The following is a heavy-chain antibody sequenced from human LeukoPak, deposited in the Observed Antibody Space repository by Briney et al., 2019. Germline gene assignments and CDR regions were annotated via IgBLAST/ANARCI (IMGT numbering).Heavy chain of an antibody. Sequence: GGSLRLSCAASGFTVRSSYMSWVRQAPGKGLEWVSLIYSGGSTHYADSVKGRFTISRDTSKNTLYLQMNSLRAEDTALYYCARDIRDSSGYYYYFDNWGQGTLVTVSS. CDR2: IYSGGST. CDR1: GFTVRSSY. CDR3: ARDIRDSSGYYYYFDN. D-gene: IGHD3-22*01. V-gene: IGHV3-66*02. J-gene: IGHJ4*02.